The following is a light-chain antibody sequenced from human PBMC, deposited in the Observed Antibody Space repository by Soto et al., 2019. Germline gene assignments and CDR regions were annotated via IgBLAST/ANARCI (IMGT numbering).Light chain of an antibody. Sequence: IVLTQSPATLSLSPWERATLSCRASQSVTSSYLAWYQQKPGQAPRLLIYGASSRATGIPDRFSGSGSGTDFTLTISRLEPEDFAVYYCQQFSSYPLTFGGGTKVDIK. CDR3: QQFSSYPLT. CDR1: QSVTSSY. J-gene: IGKJ4*01. V-gene: IGKV3-20*01. CDR2: GAS.